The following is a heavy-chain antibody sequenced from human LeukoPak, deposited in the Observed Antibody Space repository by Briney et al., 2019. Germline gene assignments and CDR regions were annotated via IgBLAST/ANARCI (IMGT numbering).Heavy chain of an antibody. CDR2: IYKGGDT. Sequence: PGRSLRLSWEASGFTFSSYAMHWVRQAPGKGLEWVSDIYKGGDTNYADSVKGRFTISRDNSKNTLYLQMNSLRAEDTAVYYCTTPLTGLHYWGQGTLVTVSS. J-gene: IGHJ4*02. CDR1: GFTFSSYA. D-gene: IGHD1-14*01. CDR3: TTPLTGLHY. V-gene: IGHV3-53*01.